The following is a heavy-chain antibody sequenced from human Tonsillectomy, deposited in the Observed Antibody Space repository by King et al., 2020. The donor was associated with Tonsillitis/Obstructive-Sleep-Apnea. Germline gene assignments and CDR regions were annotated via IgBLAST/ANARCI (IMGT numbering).Heavy chain of an antibody. D-gene: IGHD2-2*01. J-gene: IGHJ4*02. CDR1: GGSISSGGYY. V-gene: IGHV4-31*03. Sequence: QLQESGPGLVKPSQTLSLTCTVSGGSISSGGYYWSWIRQHPGKGLEWIGYIYYSGSTYYNPSLKSRVTISVDTSKNQFSPKLSSVTAADTAVYYCARDYCSSTSCYGVDYWGQGTLVTVSS. CDR3: ARDYCSSTSCYGVDY. CDR2: IYYSGST.